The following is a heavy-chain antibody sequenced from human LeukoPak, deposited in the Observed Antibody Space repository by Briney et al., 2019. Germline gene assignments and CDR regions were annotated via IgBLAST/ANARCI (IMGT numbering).Heavy chain of an antibody. V-gene: IGHV4-59*01. D-gene: IGHD6-13*01. Sequence: KASETLSLTCTVTGGSISSYYWSWIRQPPGKGLEWIGYIYYTGSTNYNPSLKSRVTISVDTSKNQFSLKLSSVTAADTAVYYCARQQLSQLYYYDNWGRGTLVTVSS. J-gene: IGHJ4*02. CDR2: IYYTGST. CDR3: ARQQLSQLYYYDN. CDR1: GGSISSYY.